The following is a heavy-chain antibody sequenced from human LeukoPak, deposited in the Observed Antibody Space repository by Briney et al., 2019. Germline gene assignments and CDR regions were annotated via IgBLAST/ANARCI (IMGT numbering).Heavy chain of an antibody. Sequence: SETLSLTCTVSGGSISSSSYYWGWIRQPPGKGLEWIGSIYYSGSAYYSPSLKSRVTISVDTSKNQFSLRLSSVTAADTAVFHCARQGGIAVAGTGGDYFDYWGQGTLVTVSS. CDR1: GGSISSSSYY. J-gene: IGHJ4*02. D-gene: IGHD6-19*01. CDR2: IYYSGSA. V-gene: IGHV4-39*01. CDR3: ARQGGIAVAGTGGDYFDY.